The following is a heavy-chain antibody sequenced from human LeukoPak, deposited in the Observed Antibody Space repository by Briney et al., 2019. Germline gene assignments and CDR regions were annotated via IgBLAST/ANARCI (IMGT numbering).Heavy chain of an antibody. CDR3: AREGALLFDP. CDR1: GGSISSYY. CDR2: IYYSGST. J-gene: IGHJ5*02. V-gene: IGHV4-59*01. Sequence: SQTLSLTCTVSGGSISSYYWSWIRQPPGKGLEWIGYIYYSGSTNYNPSLKSRVTISVDTSKNQFSLKLSSVTAADTAVYYCAREGALLFDPWGQGTLVTVSS.